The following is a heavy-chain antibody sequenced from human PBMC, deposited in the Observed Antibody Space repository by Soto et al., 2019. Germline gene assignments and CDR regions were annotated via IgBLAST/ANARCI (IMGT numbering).Heavy chain of an antibody. CDR2: INPNSGGT. CDR1: GYTFSDYY. Sequence: ASVKVSCKASGYTFSDYYIHWVRQAPGQGLEWVGWINPNSGGTKYAPKFQGGVTMTRDTSITTAYMELSRLRSGDTAVYYCAREPATAKPEGVDFWGQGTLVTVSS. D-gene: IGHD1-1*01. CDR3: AREPATAKPEGVDF. V-gene: IGHV1-2*02. J-gene: IGHJ4*02.